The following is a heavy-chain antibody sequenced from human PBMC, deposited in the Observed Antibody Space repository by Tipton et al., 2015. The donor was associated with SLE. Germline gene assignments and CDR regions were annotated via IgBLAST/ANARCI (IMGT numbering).Heavy chain of an antibody. CDR3: ARDLISGYYGSDY. J-gene: IGHJ4*02. CDR2: ISSSSSYT. Sequence: GSLRLSCAASGFTFSGYYMSWIRQAPGKGLEWVSYISSSSSYTNYADSVKGRFTISRDNAKNSLYLQMNSLRAEDTAVYYCARDLISGYYGSDYWGQGTLVTVSS. CDR1: GFTFSGYY. D-gene: IGHD3-22*01. V-gene: IGHV3-11*06.